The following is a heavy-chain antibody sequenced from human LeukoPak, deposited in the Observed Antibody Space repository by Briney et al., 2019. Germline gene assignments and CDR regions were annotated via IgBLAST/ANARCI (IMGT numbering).Heavy chain of an antibody. V-gene: IGHV1-8*01. D-gene: IGHD3-10*01. CDR2: MNPNSGNT. CDR3: ARGEDLWFGELHGMDV. CDR1: GYTFTSYD. J-gene: IGHJ6*02. Sequence: ASVKVSCKASGYTFTSYDINWVRQATGQGLEWMGWMNPNSGNTGYAQKFQGRVTMTRNTSISTAYMELSSLRSEDTAVYYCARGEDLWFGELHGMDVWGQGTTVIVSS.